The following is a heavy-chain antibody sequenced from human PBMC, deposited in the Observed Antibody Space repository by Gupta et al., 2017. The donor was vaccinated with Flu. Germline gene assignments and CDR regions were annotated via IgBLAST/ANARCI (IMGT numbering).Heavy chain of an antibody. D-gene: IGHD3-22*01. J-gene: IGHJ4*02. CDR2: IYYRGST. Sequence: GWIRQPPGKGLEWIGSIYYRGSTYYNPSLKSRVTISVDTSKNQFSLKLSSVTAADTAVYYCARRDYDSSWDYWGQGTLVTVSS. V-gene: IGHV4-39*01. CDR3: ARRDYDSSWDY.